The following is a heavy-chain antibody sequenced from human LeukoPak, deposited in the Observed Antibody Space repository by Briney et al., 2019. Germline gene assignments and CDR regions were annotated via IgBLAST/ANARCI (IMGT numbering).Heavy chain of an antibody. CDR2: ISSSGRTI. J-gene: IGHJ4*02. V-gene: IGHV3-48*03. CDR1: GFTFNNYQ. CDR3: ARGEYYFDY. Sequence: GGSLRLSCAASGFTFNNYQMNWVRQAPGKGLKCISYISSSGRTIYYADSLKGRFTVSRDNAKNSLYLRMNNLRAEDTAVYYCARGEYYFDYWGQGTLVTVSS.